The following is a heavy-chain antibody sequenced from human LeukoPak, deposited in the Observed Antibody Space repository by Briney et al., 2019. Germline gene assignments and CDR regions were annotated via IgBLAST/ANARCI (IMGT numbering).Heavy chain of an antibody. CDR3: GYDSSGHYYVDY. J-gene: IGHJ4*02. D-gene: IGHD3-22*01. CDR2: IYSGGST. V-gene: IGHV3-66*01. CDR1: GFTVSSNY. Sequence: GGSLRLSCAASGFTVSSNYMSWVRQAPGKGLEWVSVIYSGGSTYYADSVKGRFTISRDNSKNTLYLQMNSLRAEDTAVYYCGYDSSGHYYVDYWGQGTLVTVSS.